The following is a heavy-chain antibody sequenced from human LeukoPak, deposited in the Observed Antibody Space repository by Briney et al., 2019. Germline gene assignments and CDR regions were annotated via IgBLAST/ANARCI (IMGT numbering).Heavy chain of an antibody. CDR2: IYHSGST. CDR3: ARDSLGYCSSTSCLDYYYYGMDV. J-gene: IGHJ6*02. D-gene: IGHD2-2*01. Sequence: SGTLSLTCAVSGGSISSSNWWSWVRQPPGKGLEWIGEIYHSGSTNYNPSLKSRVTISVDKSKNQFSLKLSSVTAADTAVYYCARDSLGYCSSTSCLDYYYYGMDVWGQGTTVTVSS. CDR1: GGSISSSNW. V-gene: IGHV4-4*02.